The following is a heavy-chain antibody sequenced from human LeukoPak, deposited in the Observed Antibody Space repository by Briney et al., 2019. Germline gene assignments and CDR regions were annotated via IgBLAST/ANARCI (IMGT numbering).Heavy chain of an antibody. V-gene: IGHV6-1*01. CDR2: TYYRSKWYN. CDR3: ARDLDGFDY. CDR1: GDSASSNSAA. J-gene: IGHJ4*02. Sequence: SQTPSLTCAISGDSASSNSAAWNWIRHSPSRGLEWVGRTYYRSKWYNDYAVSVQSRITINPDTSKNQFSLQLNSVTPEDAAVYYCARDLDGFDYWGQGTLVTVSS.